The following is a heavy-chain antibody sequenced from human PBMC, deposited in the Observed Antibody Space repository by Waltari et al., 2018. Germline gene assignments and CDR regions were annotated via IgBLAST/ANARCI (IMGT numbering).Heavy chain of an antibody. CDR2: IHRSRCT. Sequence: QVQLRESGPGLVKPSETLSLTCVVSGYSISDGYYWAWIRQPPGKGLEWIGSIHRSRCTYDSTSLKSRVTISVDPPKNFFSLRLTSVTAADTAVYYCARQGRTISGPESFFDYWGQGIPVTVSS. J-gene: IGHJ4*02. CDR3: ARQGRTISGPESFFDY. V-gene: IGHV4-38-2*01. D-gene: IGHD3-3*01. CDR1: GYSISDGYY.